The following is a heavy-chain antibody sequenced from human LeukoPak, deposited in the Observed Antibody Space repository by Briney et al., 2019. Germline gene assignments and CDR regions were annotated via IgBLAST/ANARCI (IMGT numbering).Heavy chain of an antibody. CDR1: GFTFSSYA. V-gene: IGHV3-23*01. CDR2: ISGSGGST. Sequence: PGGSLRLSCAASGFTFSSYAMSWVRQAPGKGLEWVSAISGSGGSTYYADSVKGRFTMSRDNSKNILYLQMNSLRAEDTAVCYCAKSSPFGSGTYYYPFDYWGQGTLVTVSS. D-gene: IGHD3-10*01. J-gene: IGHJ4*02. CDR3: AKSSPFGSGTYYYPFDY.